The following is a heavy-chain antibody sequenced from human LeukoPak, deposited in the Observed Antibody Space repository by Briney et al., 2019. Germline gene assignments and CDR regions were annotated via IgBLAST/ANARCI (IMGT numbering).Heavy chain of an antibody. Sequence: SETLSLTCAVYGGSFSGYYWSWIRQPPGKGLEWIGEINHSGSTNYNPSLKSRVTMSVDTSKNQFSLKLSSVTAADTAVYYCGSNMVRGVRDYWGQGTLVTVSS. D-gene: IGHD3-10*01. J-gene: IGHJ4*02. CDR2: INHSGST. CDR3: GSNMVRGVRDY. V-gene: IGHV4-34*01. CDR1: GGSFSGYY.